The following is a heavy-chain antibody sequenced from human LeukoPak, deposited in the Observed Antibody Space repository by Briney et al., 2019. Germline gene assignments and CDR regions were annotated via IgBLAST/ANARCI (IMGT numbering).Heavy chain of an antibody. CDR2: NSGSGGST. V-gene: IGHV3-23*01. Sequence: GGSLRLSCAASGFTFSSYAMSWVRQAPGKGLEWVSANSGSGGSTYYADSVKGRFTISRDNSKNTLYLQMNSLRAEDTAVYYCTRPSYDSSVSGVVYWGQGTLVTVSS. CDR1: GFTFSSYA. J-gene: IGHJ4*02. D-gene: IGHD3-22*01. CDR3: TRPSYDSSVSGVVY.